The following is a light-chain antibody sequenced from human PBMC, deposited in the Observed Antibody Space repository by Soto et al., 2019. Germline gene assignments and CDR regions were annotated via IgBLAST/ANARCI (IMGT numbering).Light chain of an antibody. V-gene: IGKV3-11*01. J-gene: IGKJ4*01. CDR2: DAS. CDR1: QIVSSF. CDR3: QQRSNWPLT. Sequence: IALTRGQETLILSPGDRATLSGRASQIVSSFLTWFQQKPGQAPRLLIYDASNRATGIPARFSGSGSGADFTLTISILEPADFADYCCQQRSNWPLTFGGGTKVEIK.